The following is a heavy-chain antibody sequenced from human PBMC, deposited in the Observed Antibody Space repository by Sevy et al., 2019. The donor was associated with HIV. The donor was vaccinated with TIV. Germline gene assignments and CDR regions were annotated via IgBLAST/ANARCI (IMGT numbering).Heavy chain of an antibody. J-gene: IGHJ6*03. D-gene: IGHD3-22*01. CDR2: INANNGHI. Sequence: ASVKVSCKASGYTFTTYGIGWVRQAPGQGLEWMGWINANNGHINYAQKLQGRLTLTTDASTNTAYMELSSLTSDDTAKYFCARRDWRYSAREGPLIYYFYMDVWGRGTTVTVSS. CDR3: ARRDWRYSAREGPLIYYFYMDV. V-gene: IGHV1-18*01. CDR1: GYTFTTYG.